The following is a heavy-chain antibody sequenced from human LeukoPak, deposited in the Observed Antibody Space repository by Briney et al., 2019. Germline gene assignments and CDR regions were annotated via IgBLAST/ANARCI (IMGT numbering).Heavy chain of an antibody. J-gene: IGHJ4*02. Sequence: PGGSLRLSCAASGFTFSSYAMHWVRQAPGKGLEWVAVISYDGSNKYYADSVKGRFTISRDNAKNSLYLQMNSLRAEDTAVYYCARLVGGLADSYWGQGTLVTVSS. CDR2: ISYDGSNK. CDR3: ARLVGGLADSY. CDR1: GFTFSSYA. D-gene: IGHD2-15*01. V-gene: IGHV3-30-3*01.